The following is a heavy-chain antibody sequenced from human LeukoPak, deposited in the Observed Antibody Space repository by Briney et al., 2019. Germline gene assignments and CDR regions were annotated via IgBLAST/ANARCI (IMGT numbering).Heavy chain of an antibody. J-gene: IGHJ4*02. V-gene: IGHV4-61*01. CDR3: ARIAVSGYSSSWYDY. D-gene: IGHD6-13*01. CDR1: GGSISSSSYY. Sequence: PSETLSLTCTVSGGSISSSSYYWSWIRQSPGRGLEWIGYIYYNGGTNYNPSLKSRVTISVDTSKNQFSLRLSSVTAADTAVYFCARIAVSGYSSSWYDYWGQGTLVTVSS. CDR2: IYYNGGT.